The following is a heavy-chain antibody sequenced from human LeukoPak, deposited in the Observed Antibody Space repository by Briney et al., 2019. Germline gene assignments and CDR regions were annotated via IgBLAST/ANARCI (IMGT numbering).Heavy chain of an antibody. CDR1: GGSISSYY. J-gene: IGHJ6*03. Sequence: PSETLSLTCTVSGGSISSYYWSWIRQPPGKGLEWIAYIYYSGSTNYSPSLKSRLTISVDTSKNQLSLKLSSVAAADTAVYYCARLVPDFGVVKDYYYYMDVWGKGTTVTVSS. D-gene: IGHD3-3*01. CDR3: ARLVPDFGVVKDYYYYMDV. CDR2: IYYSGST. V-gene: IGHV4-59*12.